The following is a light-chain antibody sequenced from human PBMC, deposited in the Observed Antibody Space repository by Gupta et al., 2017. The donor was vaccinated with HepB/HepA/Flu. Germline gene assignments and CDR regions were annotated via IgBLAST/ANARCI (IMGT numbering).Light chain of an antibody. Sequence: DIQMTPPPSSLSASVGDRVTISCRASQSISSYLNRYQQKPGKAPELLIYAASGVQSGVPSRFSGSGSGTDFTLTISRLQPEDFATYYCQQSYNTPRTFGEGTKVEIK. CDR3: QQSYNTPRT. CDR1: QSISSY. CDR2: AAS. V-gene: IGKV1-39*01. J-gene: IGKJ1*01.